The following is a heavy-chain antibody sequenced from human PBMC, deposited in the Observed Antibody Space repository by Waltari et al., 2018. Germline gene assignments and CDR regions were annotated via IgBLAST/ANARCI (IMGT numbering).Heavy chain of an antibody. J-gene: IGHJ5*02. CDR3: AKDLGPRFNWFDP. CDR1: GFTFSSYA. V-gene: IGHV3-23*01. CDR2: ISGSGGST. Sequence: EVQLLESGGGLVQPGGSLRLSCAASGFTFSSYAMSWVRQAPGKGRGWVSAISGSGGSTYYAASVKGRFTISRDNSKNTLYLQMNSLRAEDTAVYYCAKDLGPRFNWFDPWGQGTLVTVSS. D-gene: IGHD3-16*01.